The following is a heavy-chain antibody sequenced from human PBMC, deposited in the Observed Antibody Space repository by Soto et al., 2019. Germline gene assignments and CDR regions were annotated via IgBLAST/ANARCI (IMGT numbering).Heavy chain of an antibody. V-gene: IGHV3-48*03. D-gene: IGHD1-1*01. Sequence: GGSLRLSCAASGFTFSSYEMNWVRQAPGKGLEWVSYISSSGSTIYYADSVRGRFTISRDNAKNSLYLQMNSLRAEDTAVYYCARLLEPRRWLDPWGQGPLVTVYS. J-gene: IGHJ5*02. CDR3: ARLLEPRRWLDP. CDR1: GFTFSSYE. CDR2: ISSSGSTI.